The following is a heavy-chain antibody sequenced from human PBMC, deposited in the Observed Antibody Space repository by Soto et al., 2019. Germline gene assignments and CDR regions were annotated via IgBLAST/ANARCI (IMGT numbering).Heavy chain of an antibody. D-gene: IGHD6-13*01. V-gene: IGHV4-34*01. CDR3: ARGARAAAGGSFDY. CDR1: GGSFSGYY. CDR2: INHSGST. Sequence: SETLSLTCAVYGGSFSGYYWSWIRQPPGKGLEWIGEINHSGSTNYNPSLKSRVTISVDTSKNQFSLKLSSVTAADTAVYYCARGARAAAGGSFDYWGQGTLVTV. J-gene: IGHJ4*02.